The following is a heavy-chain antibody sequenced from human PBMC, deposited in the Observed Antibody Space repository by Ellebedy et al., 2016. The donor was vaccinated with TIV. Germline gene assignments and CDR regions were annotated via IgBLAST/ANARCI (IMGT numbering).Heavy chain of an antibody. V-gene: IGHV3-48*02. Sequence: GESLKISCAASGFTFSSYSMNWVRQAPGKGLEWVSYISSSSSTIYYADSVKGRFTISRDNAKNSLYLQMNSLSDEDTAVYYCARAPTTGGGGSIDYWGQGTLVTVSS. CDR3: ARAPTTGGGGSIDY. J-gene: IGHJ4*02. CDR1: GFTFSSYS. D-gene: IGHD1-26*01. CDR2: ISSSSSTI.